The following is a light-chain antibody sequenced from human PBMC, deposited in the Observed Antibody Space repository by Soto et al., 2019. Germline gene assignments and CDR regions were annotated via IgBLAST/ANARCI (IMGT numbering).Light chain of an antibody. CDR1: QSILSSSNNKNY. J-gene: IGKJ1*01. CDR3: QQHYSTPT. CDR2: WAS. V-gene: IGKV4-1*01. Sequence: DIVMTQSPDSLAMSLGGRAAINCKSNQSILSSSNNKNYLAWYQQKPGQPPKLLIYWASTRESGVPDRFSGSGSGTDFTLTITGLRAEDVAVYYCQQHYSTPTFGQGTKVEIK.